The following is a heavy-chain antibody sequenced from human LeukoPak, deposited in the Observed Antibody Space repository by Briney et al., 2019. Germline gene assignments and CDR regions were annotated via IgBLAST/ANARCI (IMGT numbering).Heavy chain of an antibody. CDR3: ARGPYGDYFDY. CDR1: GGSISSGGYY. CDR2: IYYSGST. Sequence: SETLSLTCTVSGGSISSGGYYWSWIRQHPGKGLEWIGYIYYSGSTYYNPSLKSRVTISVDTSKNQFSLKLSSVTAADTAVYYCARGPYGDYFDYWGQGTLVTVSS. J-gene: IGHJ4*02. D-gene: IGHD4-17*01. V-gene: IGHV4-31*03.